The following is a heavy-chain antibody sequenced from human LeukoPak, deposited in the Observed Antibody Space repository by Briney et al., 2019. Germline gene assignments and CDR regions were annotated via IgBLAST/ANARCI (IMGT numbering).Heavy chain of an antibody. D-gene: IGHD3-22*01. Sequence: SETLSLTCTVSGGSIINSNYYWAWIRQPPGKGLEWIANIYYSGDTYYNPSLKSRVTISVDTSKNQFSLRLSSVTAADTAVYYCARHANSYDGTTYYYPFDYWGRGPWSPSPQ. CDR2: IYYSGDT. CDR1: GGSIINSNYY. CDR3: ARHANSYDGTTYYYPFDY. J-gene: IGHJ4*02. V-gene: IGHV4-39*01.